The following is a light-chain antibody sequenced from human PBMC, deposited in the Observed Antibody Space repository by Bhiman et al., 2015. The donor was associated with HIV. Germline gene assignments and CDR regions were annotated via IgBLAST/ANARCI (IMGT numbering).Light chain of an antibody. J-gene: IGLJ1*01. V-gene: IGLV2-14*03. Sequence: QSALTQPASVSGSPGQSITISCTGTTSDVGTYNYVSWYQQHPGKAPKLIIYDVTKRPSGVSNRFSGSKSGNTASLTISGLQTGDEADYYCVGWDSSLSAYVFGTGTTVTVL. CDR1: TSDVGTYNY. CDR3: VGWDSSLSAYV. CDR2: DVT.